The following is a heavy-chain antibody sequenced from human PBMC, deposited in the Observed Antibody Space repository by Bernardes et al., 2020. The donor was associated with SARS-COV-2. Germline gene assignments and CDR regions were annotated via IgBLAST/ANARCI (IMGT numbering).Heavy chain of an antibody. CDR1: GGSFSGYY. D-gene: IGHD2-2*01. V-gene: IGHV4-34*01. CDR2: INDRGST. Sequence: SETLSLTCGVYGGSFSGYYWNWIRQTPGKGLEWIGEINDRGSTSLNPSLKSRVTISLDTPKKQVSLKLTSVTAADTAVYFCARGQVKTLVALGPASLRGRNWFDPWGQGTFVTVSS. J-gene: IGHJ5*02. CDR3: ARGQVKTLVALGPASLRGRNWFDP.